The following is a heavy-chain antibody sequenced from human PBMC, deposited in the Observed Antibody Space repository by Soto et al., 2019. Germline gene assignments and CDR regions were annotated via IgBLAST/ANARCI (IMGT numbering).Heavy chain of an antibody. Sequence: SETLSLTCGVYGGSFSDYFWSWIRQPPGKGLEWIGEINHSGSTNHNPSLKSRVTISVDTPKNQFSLKLSSVTAADTAVYYCARPKKYNSGWYGGYFFDYWGQGTLVTVSS. CDR3: ARPKKYNSGWYGGYFFDY. V-gene: IGHV4-34*01. J-gene: IGHJ4*02. CDR2: INHSGST. CDR1: GGSFSDYF. D-gene: IGHD6-19*01.